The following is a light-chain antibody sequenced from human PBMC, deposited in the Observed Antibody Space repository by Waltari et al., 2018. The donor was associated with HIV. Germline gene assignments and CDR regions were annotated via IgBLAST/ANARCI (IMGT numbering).Light chain of an antibody. CDR3: QQYSNWPLT. CDR1: QSVSPS. CDR2: DAS. J-gene: IGKJ4*01. Sequence: EIVMTQSPATLSVSPGERATLSCRASQSVSPSSAWYQQKPGQPPRLLCYDASTRASGVPARFSGSESGTEFALTISSLQSEDFAVYYCQQYSNWPLTFGGGTKVEI. V-gene: IGKV3-15*01.